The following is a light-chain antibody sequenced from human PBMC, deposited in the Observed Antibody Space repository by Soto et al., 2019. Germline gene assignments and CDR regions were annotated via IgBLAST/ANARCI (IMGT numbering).Light chain of an antibody. CDR3: CSYAGSYTI. CDR2: DVT. CDR1: SSDVGGYNF. V-gene: IGLV2-11*01. Sequence: QSALTQPRSVSGAPGQSVTISCTGTSSDVGGYNFVSWYQPHPGKAPKLMIYDVTKRPSGVPDRFSGSKSGNTASLTISGLQAEDEADYYFCSYAGSYTIFGGGTKLTVL. J-gene: IGLJ2*01.